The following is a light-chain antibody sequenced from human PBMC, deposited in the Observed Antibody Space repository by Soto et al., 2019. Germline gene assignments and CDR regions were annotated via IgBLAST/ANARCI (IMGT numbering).Light chain of an antibody. Sequence: QSVLTQPPSVSGAPGQRVTISCTGSSSNIGAGYDVHWYQQLPGTAHKLLIYGNSNRPSGVPDRFSGSKSGTSASLAITGLQAEDEADYYCQSYDSSLSGVVFGGGTKQTGL. CDR2: GNS. CDR3: QSYDSSLSGVV. J-gene: IGLJ2*01. V-gene: IGLV1-40*01. CDR1: SSNIGAGYD.